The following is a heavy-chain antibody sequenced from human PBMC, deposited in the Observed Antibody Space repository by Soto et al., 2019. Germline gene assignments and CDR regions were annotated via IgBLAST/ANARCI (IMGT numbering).Heavy chain of an antibody. CDR1: GDTSSNYG. CDR3: ERDQDEVVGKEYHYYGLDV. D-gene: IGHD1-26*01. Sequence: GASVKVSCKASGDTSSNYGVSWVRQAPGQGLEWMGGILPVFGTTTYARNFQGRITITADKSTSTVYMELTSLRSDDTATYYCERDQDEVVGKEYHYYGLDVWDQGATVTVSS. V-gene: IGHV1-69*06. CDR2: ILPVFGTT. J-gene: IGHJ6*02.